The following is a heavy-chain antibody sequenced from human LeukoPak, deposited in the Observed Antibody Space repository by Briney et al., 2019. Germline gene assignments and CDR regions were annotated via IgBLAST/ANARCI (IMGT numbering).Heavy chain of an antibody. V-gene: IGHV4-59*01. CDR3: ARPPMPYSSSWQYYFDY. Sequence: SETLSLTCTVSGDSISSYYWSWIRQPPGKGLEWIGSINYSGSTNYNPSLKSRLTISVDTSKDQLSLKLRSVTAADTAVYYCARPPMPYSSSWQYYFDYWGQGTLVTVSS. J-gene: IGHJ4*02. CDR2: INYSGST. D-gene: IGHD6-13*01. CDR1: GDSISSYY.